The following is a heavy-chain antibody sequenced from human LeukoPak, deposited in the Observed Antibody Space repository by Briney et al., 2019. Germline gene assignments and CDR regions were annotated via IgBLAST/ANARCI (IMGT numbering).Heavy chain of an antibody. V-gene: IGHV1-2*02. D-gene: IGHD2-2*01. CDR2: INPNSSGT. Sequence: ASVKVSCKASGYTFTAYYMYWVRQAPGQGLEWMGWINPNSSGTNYAQKFQGRVTMTRDTSISTAYMELSRLRSDDTAVYYCARGPYCSRTSCYFDYWGQGTLVTVSS. CDR1: GYTFTAYY. CDR3: ARGPYCSRTSCYFDY. J-gene: IGHJ4*02.